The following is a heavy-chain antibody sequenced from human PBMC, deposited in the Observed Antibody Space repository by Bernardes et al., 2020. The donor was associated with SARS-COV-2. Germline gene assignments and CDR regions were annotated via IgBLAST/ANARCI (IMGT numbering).Heavy chain of an antibody. Sequence: SETLSLTCAVYGGSFSGYYWNWIRQTPGKGLQWIGEINYSGNTNYNPSLKSRVTMSVDTSKNQVSLKLSPVTAADTAVYYCARGGCSSSSCYNFDYWGQGTLVTVSS. CDR2: INYSGNT. J-gene: IGHJ4*02. V-gene: IGHV4-34*01. CDR1: GGSFSGYY. D-gene: IGHD2-2*02. CDR3: ARGGCSSSSCYNFDY.